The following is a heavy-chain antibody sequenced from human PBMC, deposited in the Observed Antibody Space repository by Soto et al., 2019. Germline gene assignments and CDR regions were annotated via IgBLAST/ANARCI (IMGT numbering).Heavy chain of an antibody. Sequence: GAAVKVSCKASGYTFTSYDINWVRQATGQGLEWMGWMNPNSGNTGYAQKFQGRVTMTRNTSISTAYMELSSLRSEDTAVYYCARGRGLVEMATRTRDYWGQGTLVTVSS. D-gene: IGHD5-12*01. CDR2: MNPNSGNT. J-gene: IGHJ4*02. V-gene: IGHV1-8*01. CDR1: GYTFTSYD. CDR3: ARGRGLVEMATRTRDY.